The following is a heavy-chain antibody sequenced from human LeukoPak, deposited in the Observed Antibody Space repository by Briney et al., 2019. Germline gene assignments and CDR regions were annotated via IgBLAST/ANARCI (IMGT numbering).Heavy chain of an antibody. CDR3: AREGNYFDY. CDR1: GDRVSSNSAA. Sequence: SQTLSLTCAITGDRVSSNSAAWNWIRRSPSRGLEWLGRTYYRSDWYTDYAVSVKSRLTINSDTSKNQFSLQLNSVTPDDTAVYYYAREGNYFDYWGQGTLVTVSS. D-gene: IGHD3-10*01. V-gene: IGHV6-1*01. J-gene: IGHJ4*02. CDR2: TYYRSDWYT.